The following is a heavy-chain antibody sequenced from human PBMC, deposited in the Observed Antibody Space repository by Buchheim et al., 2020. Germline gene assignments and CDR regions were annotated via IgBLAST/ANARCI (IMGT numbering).Heavy chain of an antibody. Sequence: QVQLQESGPRLVKPSQTLSLTCTVSGDSISSLNYSWSWIRQPAGKGLERIGRYTSGNTKYNSSLESRSTMSVDTSKNQFSLRLNSVTAADTAVYYCARDRNRYSGPEDWDWGQGTL. CDR3: ARDRNRYSGPEDWD. J-gene: IGHJ4*02. D-gene: IGHD1-26*01. CDR2: YTSGNT. V-gene: IGHV4-61*02. CDR1: GDSISSLNYS.